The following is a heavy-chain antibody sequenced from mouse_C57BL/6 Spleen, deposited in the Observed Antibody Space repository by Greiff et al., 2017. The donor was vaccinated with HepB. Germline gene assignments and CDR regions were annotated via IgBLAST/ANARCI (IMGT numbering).Heavy chain of an antibody. V-gene: IGHV5-4*01. D-gene: IGHD1-1*01. CDR1: GFTFSSYA. J-gene: IGHJ3*01. Sequence: EVMLVESGGGLVKPGGSLKLSCAASGFTFSSYAMSWVRQTPEKRLEWVATISDGGSYTYYPDNVKGRFTISRDNAKNNLYLQMSHLKSEDTAMYYCARDTLTTVVATDTWFAYWGQGTLVTVSA. CDR3: ARDTLTTVVATDTWFAY. CDR2: ISDGGSYT.